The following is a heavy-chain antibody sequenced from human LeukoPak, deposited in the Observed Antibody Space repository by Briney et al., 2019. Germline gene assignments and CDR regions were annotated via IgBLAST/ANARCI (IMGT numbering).Heavy chain of an antibody. CDR2: FYYGGGT. Sequence: SETLSLTCSVSGVSVSNHYWSWIQQPPGKGLEWIGWFYYGGGTYFNPSLGSRVTISADTSRNHLSLNLRSLTAADTAVYYCARHSSGWHFDSWGQGALVTVSS. CDR3: ARHSSGWHFDS. D-gene: IGHD6-19*01. V-gene: IGHV4-59*02. J-gene: IGHJ4*02. CDR1: GVSVSNHY.